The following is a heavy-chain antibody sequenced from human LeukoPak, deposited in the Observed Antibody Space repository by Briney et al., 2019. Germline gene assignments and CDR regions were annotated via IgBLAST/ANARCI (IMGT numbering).Heavy chain of an antibody. V-gene: IGHV1-2*02. CDR3: ARDFMFDP. CDR2: INPNSGGT. Sequence: ASVKVSCKASGYTFTCYYMHWVRQAPGQGLEWMRWINPNSGGTNYAQKFQGRVTMTRDTSISTAYMELSRLRSDDTAMYYCARDFMFDPWGQGTLVTVSS. CDR1: GYTFTCYY. J-gene: IGHJ5*02.